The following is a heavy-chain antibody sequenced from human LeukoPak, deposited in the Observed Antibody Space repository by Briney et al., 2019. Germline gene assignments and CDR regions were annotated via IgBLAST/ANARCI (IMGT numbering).Heavy chain of an antibody. D-gene: IGHD3-3*01. V-gene: IGHV1-18*01. CDR3: ARLRNKHDFWSGYSPDDAFDI. J-gene: IGHJ3*02. CDR2: ISAYNGNT. CDR1: GYTFTSYG. Sequence: GASVKVSCKASGYTFTSYGISWVRQAPGQGLEWMGWISAYNGNTNYAQKLQGRVTMTTDTSTSTAYMELRSLRSDDTAVYYCARLRNKHDFWSGYSPDDAFDIWGQGTMVTVSS.